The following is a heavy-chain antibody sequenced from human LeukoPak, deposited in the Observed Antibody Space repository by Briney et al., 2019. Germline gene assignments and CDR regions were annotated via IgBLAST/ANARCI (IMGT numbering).Heavy chain of an antibody. CDR2: IYTSGST. J-gene: IGHJ4*02. D-gene: IGHD1-1*01. CDR1: GGSISSYH. Sequence: SETLSLTCDVSGGSISSYHWSWIRQPAGKGLEWIGRIYTSGSTAYNPSLKSRVTLSVDTSRNQCSLRLSSVTAADTAVYYCARGSRDWKFDYWGQGTLVTVSS. V-gene: IGHV4-4*07. CDR3: ARGSRDWKFDY.